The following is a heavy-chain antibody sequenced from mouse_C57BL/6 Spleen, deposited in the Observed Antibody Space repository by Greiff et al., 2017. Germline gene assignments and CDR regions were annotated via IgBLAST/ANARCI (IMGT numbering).Heavy chain of an antibody. CDR2: IDPEDGDT. CDR1: GFNIKDYY. D-gene: IGHD1-1*01. Sequence: VQLKESGAELVRPGASVKLSCTASGFNIKDYYMHWVKQRPEQGLEWIGRIDPEDGDTEYAPKFQGKAPMTADTSSNTAYLQLSSLTSEDTAVYYCTTPYYYGSSSWFAYWGQGTLVTVSA. V-gene: IGHV14-1*01. J-gene: IGHJ3*01. CDR3: TTPYYYGSSSWFAY.